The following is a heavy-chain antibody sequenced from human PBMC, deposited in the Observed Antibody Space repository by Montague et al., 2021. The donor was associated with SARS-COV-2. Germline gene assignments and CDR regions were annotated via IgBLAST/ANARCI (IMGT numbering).Heavy chain of an antibody. Sequence: TLSLTYTVSGGSIRSGSYYWSWIRQPAGKGLEWIGRIYSSGITNYNPSLKSRVTMSVDTSKNQFSLKVSSVTAADTAVYYCARDYGDYSYYYGLDVWGQGTTVTVAS. CDR1: GGSIRSGSYY. CDR2: IYSSGIT. J-gene: IGHJ6*02. D-gene: IGHD4-17*01. CDR3: ARDYGDYSYYYGLDV. V-gene: IGHV4-61*02.